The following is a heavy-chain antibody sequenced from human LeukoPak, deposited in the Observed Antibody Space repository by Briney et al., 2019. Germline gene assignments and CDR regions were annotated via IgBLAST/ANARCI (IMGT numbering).Heavy chain of an antibody. D-gene: IGHD3-3*01. J-gene: IGHJ6*03. Sequence: GASVKVSCKASGYTFTDYYMHWVRQAPGQGLEWMGWINPNRGGTNYAQKFQGRVTMTRDTSISTAYMELSRLRSDDTAVYYCARGGLEFLEWLLSYMDVWGKGTTVTVSS. CDR1: GYTFTDYY. CDR2: INPNRGGT. V-gene: IGHV1-2*02. CDR3: ARGGLEFLEWLLSYMDV.